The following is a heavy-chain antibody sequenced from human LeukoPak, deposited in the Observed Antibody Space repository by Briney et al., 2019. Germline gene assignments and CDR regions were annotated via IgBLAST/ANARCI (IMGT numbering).Heavy chain of an antibody. J-gene: IGHJ6*04. V-gene: IGHV3-30*04. CDR2: ISYDGSNK. CDR1: EFTFSNYA. Sequence: GRSLRLSCAASEFTFSNYAMYWVRQTPGKGLEWVAVISYDGSNKYYADSVKGRFIISRDNSKNTLYLQMNSLRGEDTAVYYCASFSNYYGMDVWGKGTTVTVSS. CDR3: ASFSNYYGMDV.